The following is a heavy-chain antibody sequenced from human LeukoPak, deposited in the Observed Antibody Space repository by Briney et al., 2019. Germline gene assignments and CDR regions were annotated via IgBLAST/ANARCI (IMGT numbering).Heavy chain of an antibody. CDR3: ARGAGSGSYSHWFDP. V-gene: IGHV3-11*04. Sequence: GGSLRLSCAASGFTFSDYYMSLIRQAPGKGLEWVSYISSSGSTIYYADSVKGRFTISRDNAKNSLYLQMNSLRAEDTAVYYCARGAGSGSYSHWFDPWGQGTLVTVSS. CDR2: ISSSGSTI. D-gene: IGHD1-26*01. J-gene: IGHJ5*02. CDR1: GFTFSDYY.